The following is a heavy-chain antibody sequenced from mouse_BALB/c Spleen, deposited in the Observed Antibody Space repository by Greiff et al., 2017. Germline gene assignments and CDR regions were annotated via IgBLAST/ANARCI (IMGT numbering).Heavy chain of an antibody. CDR3: ARDYEGAY. CDR1: GFTFSSYG. V-gene: IGHV5-6-3*01. J-gene: IGHJ3*01. D-gene: IGHD2-3*01. CDR2: INSNGGST. Sequence: EVQGVESGGGLVQPGGSLKLSCAASGFTFSSYGMSWVRQTPDKRLELVATINSNGGSTYYPDSVKGRFTISRDNAKNNLYLQMSSLKSEDTAMYYCARDYEGAYWGQGTLVTVSA.